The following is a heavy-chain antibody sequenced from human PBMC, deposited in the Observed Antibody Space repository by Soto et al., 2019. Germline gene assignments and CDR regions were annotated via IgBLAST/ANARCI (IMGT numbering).Heavy chain of an antibody. Sequence: QVQLQESGPGLVKPSETLSLTCTVSGGSISSYYWSWIRQPPGKGLEWIGYIYYSGSTNYNPSLKSRVTISVDTSKNQFSLKLSSVTAADTAVYYCASQQLVYYGMDVWGQGTTVTVSS. V-gene: IGHV4-59*08. CDR1: GGSISSYY. D-gene: IGHD6-13*01. J-gene: IGHJ6*02. CDR2: IYYSGST. CDR3: ASQQLVYYGMDV.